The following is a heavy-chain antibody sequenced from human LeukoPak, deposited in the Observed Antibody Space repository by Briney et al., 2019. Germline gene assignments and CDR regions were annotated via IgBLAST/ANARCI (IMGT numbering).Heavy chain of an antibody. V-gene: IGHV3-11*01. Sequence: XPXXXXECFSYISSSGTITHYADSVKGRFTISRDNAKNSLYLQMNSLRAEDTAVYYCARGAGPLFDPWGQGTLVTVSS. CDR3: ARGAGPLFDP. J-gene: IGHJ5*02. CDR2: ISSSGTIT.